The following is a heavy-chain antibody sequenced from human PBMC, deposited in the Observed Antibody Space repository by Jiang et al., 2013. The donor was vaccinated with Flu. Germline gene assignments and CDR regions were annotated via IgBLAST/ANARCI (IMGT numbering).Heavy chain of an antibody. CDR2: INHRGTT. CDR1: GGFITNYY. Sequence: TLFVTCTVSGGFITNYYWSWIRQAPGKGMEWIAYINHRGTTGYNPSLRSRVTMSVDRSGNQFSLELISVTAADTAVYHCARNLDYDSGYSDAFDIWGPGMKVTVSS. V-gene: IGHV4-59*01. D-gene: IGHD3-22*01. J-gene: IGHJ3*02. CDR3: ARNLDYDSGYSDAFDI.